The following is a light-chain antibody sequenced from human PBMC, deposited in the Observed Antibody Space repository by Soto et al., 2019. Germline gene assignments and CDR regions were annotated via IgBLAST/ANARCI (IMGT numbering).Light chain of an antibody. Sequence: ERVMTQSPATLSASPGERVTLSCRASQSVASSVAWYQQKPGQAPRLILYGASTRATGFPARFSGSGSGTEFTLTISSLQSEDFAVYLCQQYHYWPITFGQGPRLGL. CDR3: QQYHYWPIT. V-gene: IGKV3-15*01. CDR2: GAS. CDR1: QSVASS. J-gene: IGKJ5*01.